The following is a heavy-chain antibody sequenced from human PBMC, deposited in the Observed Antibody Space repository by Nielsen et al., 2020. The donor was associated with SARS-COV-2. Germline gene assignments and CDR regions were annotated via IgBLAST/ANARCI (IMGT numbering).Heavy chain of an antibody. Sequence: ASVKVSCKTSGGTFGSYSFSWVRQAPGQGLEWMGWISAYNGNTNYAQKLQGRVTMTTDTSTSTAYMELRSLRSDDTAVYYCARVEYYDILTGYYEDYWGQGTLVTVSS. CDR2: ISAYNGNT. V-gene: IGHV1-18*04. D-gene: IGHD3-9*01. CDR3: ARVEYYDILTGYYEDY. CDR1: GGTFGSYS. J-gene: IGHJ4*02.